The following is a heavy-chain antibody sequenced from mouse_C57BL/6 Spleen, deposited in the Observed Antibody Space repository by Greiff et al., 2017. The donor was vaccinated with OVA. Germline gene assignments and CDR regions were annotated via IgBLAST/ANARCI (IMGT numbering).Heavy chain of an antibody. V-gene: IGHV1-52*01. CDR1: GYTFTSYW. D-gene: IGHD1-1*01. Sequence: VQLQQPGAELVRPGSSVKLSCKASGYTFTSYWMHWVKQRPIQGLEWIGNIDPSDSETHYNQKFKDKATLTVDKSSSTAYMQLSSLTSEDSAVYYCARGVITTVVARDYLDYWGQGTTLTVSS. CDR3: ARGVITTVVARDYLDY. J-gene: IGHJ2*01. CDR2: IDPSDSET.